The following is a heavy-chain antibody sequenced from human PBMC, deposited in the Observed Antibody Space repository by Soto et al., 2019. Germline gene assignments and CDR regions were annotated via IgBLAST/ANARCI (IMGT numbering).Heavy chain of an antibody. CDR2: ISGDGINT. CDR1: GFTFSIYS. J-gene: IGHJ4*02. V-gene: IGHV3-30*03. CDR3: ARGNLSFDFDS. D-gene: IGHD1-26*01. Sequence: GGSLRLSCAASGFTFSIYSMNWVRQAPGKGLEWVAFISGDGINTQYADSVRGRFTLSRDYSRKTMYLQMDSLRDEDTALYYCARGNLSFDFDSWGLGTLVTVSS.